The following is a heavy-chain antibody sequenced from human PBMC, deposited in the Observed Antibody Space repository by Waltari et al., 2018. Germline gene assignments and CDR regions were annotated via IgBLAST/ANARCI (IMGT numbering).Heavy chain of an antibody. J-gene: IGHJ6*02. V-gene: IGHV1-69*01. CDR3: AREPKAAGYYYGMDV. CDR1: GGTFSSYA. Sequence: QVQLVQSGAEVKKPGSSVKVSCKASGGTFSSYAISWVRQAPGQGLEWMGGIGQFLGPANARRSGSGRGTMPADESTSTADMERSSLRSEDTAVYYCAREPKAAGYYYGMDVWGQGTTVTVSS. CDR2: IGQFLGPA. D-gene: IGHD6-25*01.